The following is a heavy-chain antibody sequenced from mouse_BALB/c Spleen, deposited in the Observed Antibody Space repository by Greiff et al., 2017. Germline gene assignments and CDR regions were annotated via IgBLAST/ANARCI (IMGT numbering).Heavy chain of an antibody. J-gene: IGHJ4*01. Sequence: QVQLQQSGPELVKPGASVKISCKASGYSFTSYYIHWVKQRPGQGLEWIGWIFPGSGNTKYNEKFKGKATLTADTSSSTAYMQLSSLTSEDSAVYFCARLDDYEYYYAMDYWGQGTSVTVSS. CDR1: GYSFTSYY. V-gene: IGHV1-66*01. CDR3: ARLDDYEYYYAMDY. D-gene: IGHD2-4*01. CDR2: IFPGSGNT.